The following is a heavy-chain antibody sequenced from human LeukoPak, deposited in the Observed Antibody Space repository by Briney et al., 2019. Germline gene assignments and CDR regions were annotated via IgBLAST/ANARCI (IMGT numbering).Heavy chain of an antibody. CDR1: GFTVSSNY. J-gene: IGHJ3*02. V-gene: IGHV3-66*01. Sequence: GGSLRLSCAASGFTVSSNYMSWVRQAPGKGLEWVSVIYSGGSTDYKDSVKDRFIISRDNSKNTLYLQMNSLRAEDTAVYYCTKEMATMNAFDIWGQGTMVTVSS. CDR2: IYSGGST. D-gene: IGHD5-24*01. CDR3: TKEMATMNAFDI.